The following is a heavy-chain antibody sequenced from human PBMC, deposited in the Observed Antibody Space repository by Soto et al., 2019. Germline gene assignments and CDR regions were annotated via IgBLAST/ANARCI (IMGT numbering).Heavy chain of an antibody. CDR2: IIPIFGTA. CDR1: GGTFSSYA. CDR3: ARDDGYCSSTSCPPYGMDV. Sequence: SVKVSCKASGGTFSSYAISWVRQAPGQGLEWMGGIIPIFGTANYAQKFQGRVTITADESTSTAYMELSSLRSEDTAVYYCARDDGYCSSTSCPPYGMDVWGQGTTVTVSS. D-gene: IGHD2-2*01. V-gene: IGHV1-69*13. J-gene: IGHJ6*02.